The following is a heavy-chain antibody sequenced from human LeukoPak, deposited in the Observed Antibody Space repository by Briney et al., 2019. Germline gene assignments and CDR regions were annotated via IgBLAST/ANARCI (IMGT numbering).Heavy chain of an antibody. Sequence: SETLSLTCAVSGDSISNYYWSWIRQPPGKGLEWIGYIYTSGSTNYNPSLKSRVTISVDTSKNQFSLKLSSVTAADTAVYYCARPRLRFLEWPFDYWGQGTLVTVSS. D-gene: IGHD3-3*01. V-gene: IGHV4-4*09. J-gene: IGHJ4*02. CDR1: GDSISNYY. CDR2: IYTSGST. CDR3: ARPRLRFLEWPFDY.